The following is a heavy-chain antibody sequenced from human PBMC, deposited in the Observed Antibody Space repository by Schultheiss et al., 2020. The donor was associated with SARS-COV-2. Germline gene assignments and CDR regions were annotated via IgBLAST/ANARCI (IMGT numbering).Heavy chain of an antibody. D-gene: IGHD3-22*01. Sequence: GGSLRLSCAASGFTFSSYAMHWVRQAPGKGLEWVAVISYDGSNKYYADSVKGRFTISRDNSKNTLYLQMNSLRAEDTAVYYCARDKVVAETRFDYWGQGTLVTVSS. V-gene: IGHV3-30*01. J-gene: IGHJ4*02. CDR1: GFTFSSYA. CDR2: ISYDGSNK. CDR3: ARDKVVAETRFDY.